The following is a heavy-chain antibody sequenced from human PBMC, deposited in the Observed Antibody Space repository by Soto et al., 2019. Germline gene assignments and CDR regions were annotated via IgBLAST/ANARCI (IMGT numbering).Heavy chain of an antibody. V-gene: IGHV4-59*01. Sequence: SETLSLTCTVSGGSISSYYWSWIRQPPGKGLEWIGYIYYSGSTNYNPSLKSRVTISVDTSKNQFSLKLSSVTAADTAVYYCARVESYSSSWYEGWFDPWGQGTLVTVS. J-gene: IGHJ5*02. CDR2: IYYSGST. CDR3: ARVESYSSSWYEGWFDP. CDR1: GGSISSYY. D-gene: IGHD6-13*01.